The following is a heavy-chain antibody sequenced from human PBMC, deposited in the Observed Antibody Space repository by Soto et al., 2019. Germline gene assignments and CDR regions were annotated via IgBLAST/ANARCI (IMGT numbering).Heavy chain of an antibody. CDR3: ARVSWREKHGMGV. V-gene: IGHV3-11*01. CDR2: ITFSGNTV. J-gene: IGHJ6*02. CDR1: GFSFSDSY. Sequence: PGGSLRLSCAASGFSFSDSYMSWIRQAPGKGLEWISYITFSGNTVYYADSLKGRFTISRDNAKNSLYLQMNRLRAEDTAVYYCARVSWREKHGMGVWGQGTTLTVSS.